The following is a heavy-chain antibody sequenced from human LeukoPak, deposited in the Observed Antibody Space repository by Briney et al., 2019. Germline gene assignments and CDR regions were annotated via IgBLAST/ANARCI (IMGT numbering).Heavy chain of an antibody. V-gene: IGHV3-23*01. D-gene: IGHD7-27*01. Sequence: GGSLRLSCAASGFAFNKYAMSWVRQAPEKGLEWVSTISGSGGGTYYADSVKGRFTISRDNSKNTVYLQMNSLRPEDTAVYYCAKRYPGENAFDIWGQGTVVTVSS. CDR2: ISGSGGGT. CDR1: GFAFNKYA. CDR3: AKRYPGENAFDI. J-gene: IGHJ3*02.